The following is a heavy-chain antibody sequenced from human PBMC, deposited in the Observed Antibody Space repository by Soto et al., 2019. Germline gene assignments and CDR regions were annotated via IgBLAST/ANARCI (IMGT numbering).Heavy chain of an antibody. CDR2: IYYSGST. CDR3: ASLGYYYDRSGYSY. J-gene: IGHJ4*02. D-gene: IGHD3-22*01. CDR1: GGSISSSSYY. V-gene: IGHV4-39*01. Sequence: SETLSLTCTVSGGSISSSSYYWGWIRQPPGKGLEWIGSIYYSGSTYYNPSLKSRVTISVDTSKNQFSLKLSSVTAADTAVYYCASLGYYYDRSGYSYWAQGTLVTRSS.